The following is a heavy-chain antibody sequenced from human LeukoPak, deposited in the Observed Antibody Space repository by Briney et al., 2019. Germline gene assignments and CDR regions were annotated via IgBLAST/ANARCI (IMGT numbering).Heavy chain of an antibody. CDR1: GLTFSDYS. D-gene: IGHD1-26*01. CDR3: ARVGTTLDV. CDR2: ISSTSNTI. V-gene: IGHV3-48*02. J-gene: IGHJ3*01. Sequence: GGSLRPSGAASGLTFSDYSMNWVRQGPGQGREGVSYISSTSNTISHVASVTGRFTISRDNAKSSLYLQMNSLRDEDTAVYYCARVGTTLDVWGQGTMVTVSS.